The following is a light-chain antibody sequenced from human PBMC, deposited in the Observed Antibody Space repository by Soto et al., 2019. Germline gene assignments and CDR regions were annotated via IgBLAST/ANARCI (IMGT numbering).Light chain of an antibody. CDR3: QQLFDSPIT. Sequence: DIQMTQSPSTVSAYVGDSVTITCRASQSITTWLAWYQQRPGKAPKLLIYDVSSLQSGVPSRFSGSGSGTEFTLTISSLQPEDFATYYCQQLFDSPITFGQGTRLEI. CDR1: QSITTW. V-gene: IGKV1-5*01. J-gene: IGKJ5*01. CDR2: DVS.